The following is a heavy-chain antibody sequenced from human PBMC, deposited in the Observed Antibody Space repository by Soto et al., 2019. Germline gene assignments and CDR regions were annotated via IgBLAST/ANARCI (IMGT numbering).Heavy chain of an antibody. V-gene: IGHV1-18*01. CDR1: GYTFTSFG. CDR3: TSDLFFISPSTVTTDAY. Sequence: VQLVQSGAEVKKPGASVRVSCKASGYTFTSFGLSWVRQAPGQGPEWMGWISPESDKATYAHKFQGRITMTTDTSTTTAYMELRSLRSDDTAVYYCTSDLFFISPSTVTTDAYWGQGTLVSVS. D-gene: IGHD4-17*01. CDR2: ISPESDKA. J-gene: IGHJ4*02.